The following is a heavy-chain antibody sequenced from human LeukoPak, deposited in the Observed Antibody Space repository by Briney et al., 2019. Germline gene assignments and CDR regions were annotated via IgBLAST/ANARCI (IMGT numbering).Heavy chain of an antibody. CDR1: GFTFDDYG. D-gene: IGHD3-10*01. CDR2: INWNGGST. CDR3: ARGRYYYGSGSYYDSDLFDY. V-gene: IGHV3-20*04. Sequence: GGSLRLSCAASGFTFDDYGMSWVRQAPGKGLEWVSGINWNGGSTGYADSVKGRFTISRDNAKNSLYLQMNSLRAEDTALYYCARGRYYYGSGSYYDSDLFDYWGQGTLVTVSS. J-gene: IGHJ4*02.